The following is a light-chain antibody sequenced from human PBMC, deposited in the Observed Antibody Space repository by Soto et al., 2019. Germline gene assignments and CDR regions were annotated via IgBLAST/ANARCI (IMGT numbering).Light chain of an antibody. CDR2: QDS. CDR1: KLGDKY. V-gene: IGLV3-1*01. J-gene: IGLJ2*01. CDR3: QAWDRSTAV. Sequence: SYELTQPPSVSVSPGQTASITCSGDKLGDKYACWYQQKPGQSPVLVIYQDSKRPSGIPERFSGSNSGNTATLTISGTQATDEADYYCQAWDRSTAVFGGGTKLTVL.